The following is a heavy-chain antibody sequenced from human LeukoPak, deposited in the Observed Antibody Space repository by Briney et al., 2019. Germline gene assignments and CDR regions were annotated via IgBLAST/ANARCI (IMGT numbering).Heavy chain of an antibody. Sequence: SSETLSLTCTVSGGSISSYNWGWVRQPPGKGLEWIGSVYYSGSAYYNPSLKSRVTISVDTSKNQFSLKLSSVTAADTAVYYCARPVPSRLGWFDPWGQGTLVTVSS. CDR1: GGSISSYN. CDR3: ARPVPSRLGWFDP. CDR2: VYYSGSA. V-gene: IGHV4-39*01. D-gene: IGHD1-1*01. J-gene: IGHJ5*02.